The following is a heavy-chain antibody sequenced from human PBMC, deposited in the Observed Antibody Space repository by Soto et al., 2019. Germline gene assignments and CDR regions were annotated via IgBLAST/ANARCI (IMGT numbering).Heavy chain of an antibody. Sequence: LMXCCASSVCTFNNYAMSWVRQAPGKGLERVSAISANGQGIYYADSVKGRFIISRDSSKNTVFLHMDSLTAEDTALCYCAKDPHYPRDQFHNWGQGTLVTVSS. CDR2: ISANGQGI. D-gene: IGHD2-2*01. J-gene: IGHJ4*02. CDR3: AKDPHYPRDQFHN. V-gene: IGHV3-23*01. CDR1: VCTFNNYA.